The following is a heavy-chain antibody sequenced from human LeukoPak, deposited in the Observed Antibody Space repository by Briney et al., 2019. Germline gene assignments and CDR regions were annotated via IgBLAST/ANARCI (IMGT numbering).Heavy chain of an antibody. J-gene: IGHJ6*03. CDR1: GGSISSYY. V-gene: IGHV4-59*08. CDR3: ARVQRTEEGGYSYYYIDV. CDR2: IYYSGST. Sequence: SETLSLTCTVSGGSISSYYWSWIRQPPGKGLEWIGYIYYSGSTNYNPSLKSRVTISVDTSKNQFSLNLRSVTAAGTAVYYCARVQRTEEGGYSYYYIDVWGKGITVTVSS. D-gene: IGHD1-26*01.